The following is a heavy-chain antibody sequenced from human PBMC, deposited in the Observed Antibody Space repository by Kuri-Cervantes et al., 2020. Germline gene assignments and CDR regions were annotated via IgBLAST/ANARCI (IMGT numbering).Heavy chain of an antibody. V-gene: IGHV1-8*02. J-gene: IGHJ5*02. CDR3: ARVRSYLRRSPRENWFDP. CDR2: MNPNSGNT. Sequence: ASVKVSCKASGGTFSSYTISWVRQATGQGLEWMGWMNPNSGNTGYAQKFQGRVTMTRNTSISTAYMELSSLRSEDTAVYYCARVRSYLRRSPRENWFDPWGQGTLVTVSS. D-gene: IGHD3-10*01. CDR1: GGTFSSYT.